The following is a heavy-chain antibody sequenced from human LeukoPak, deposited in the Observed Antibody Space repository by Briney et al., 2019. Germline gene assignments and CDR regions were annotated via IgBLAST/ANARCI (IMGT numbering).Heavy chain of an antibody. CDR1: GFTFTTYG. CDR2: ILYDGSNE. Sequence: GGSLRLSCAASGFTFTTYGLHWVRQAPGKGLEWVAVILYDGSNEYYADSVKGRFIISRDNSKNTLYLQMNSLRAEDTAVYYCAKGYSSSWYSTYFDFWGQGTLVTVSS. D-gene: IGHD6-13*01. J-gene: IGHJ4*02. V-gene: IGHV3-30*18. CDR3: AKGYSSSWYSTYFDF.